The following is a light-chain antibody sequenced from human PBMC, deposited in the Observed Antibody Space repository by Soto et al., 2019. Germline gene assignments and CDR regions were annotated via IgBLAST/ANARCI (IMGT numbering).Light chain of an antibody. Sequence: EIVMTQSPDTLSVSPGERATLSCRASQSVGSDLAWYQHKTGQAPRLLISDASTRATGIPDRFSGSGSGTDFTLTISRLEPEDFAVYYCQQYGSSPLTFGGGTKVDIK. V-gene: IGKV3-20*01. CDR3: QQYGSSPLT. J-gene: IGKJ4*01. CDR1: QSVGSD. CDR2: DAS.